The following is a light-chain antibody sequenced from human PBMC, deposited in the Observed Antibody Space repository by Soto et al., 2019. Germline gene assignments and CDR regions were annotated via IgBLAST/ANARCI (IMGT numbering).Light chain of an antibody. CDR1: QTVNNNY. J-gene: IGKJ1*01. CDR3: QQYGGSAPWT. CDR2: GAS. V-gene: IGKV3-20*01. Sequence: EIMLTQPPGPLSASPGDRVTLSCRASQTVNNNYLAWYQQKPGQAPRLLIYGASTPATGTPARFSGSGSGTHFTLTVSRLEPEDFAVYYCQQYGGSAPWTFGPGTKVDMK.